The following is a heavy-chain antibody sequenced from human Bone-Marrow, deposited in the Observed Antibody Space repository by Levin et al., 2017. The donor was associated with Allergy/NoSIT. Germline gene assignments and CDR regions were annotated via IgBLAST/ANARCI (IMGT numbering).Heavy chain of an antibody. J-gene: IGHJ5*02. Sequence: PSETLSLTCTVSGDSLNSGEYHWGWIRQPPAKGLEWIGYIYYTGSIAYYNPSLRSRVTISLDTSKNQFSLRLTSLTAADTAVYYCARVSGTPHWFDPWGQGTLVTVS. CDR1: GDSLNSGEYH. CDR2: IYYTGSIA. V-gene: IGHV4-30-4*01. CDR3: ARVSGTPHWFDP. D-gene: IGHD2-15*01.